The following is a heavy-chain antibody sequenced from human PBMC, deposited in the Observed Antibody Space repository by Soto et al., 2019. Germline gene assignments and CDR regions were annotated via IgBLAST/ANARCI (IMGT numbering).Heavy chain of an antibody. J-gene: IGHJ4*02. V-gene: IGHV3-23*01. CDR1: GFPFSSYA. CDR2: ISGSGGST. CDR3: TKDRYCSSTSCYAGCY. Sequence: GGSLRLSCAASGFPFSSYAMSWVRQAPGKGLEWVSGISGSGGSTSVADSVKGRFTISRDNSKNTLYLQMNSLRAEDTAVYYCTKDRYCSSTSCYAGCYWGQGTLVTVSS. D-gene: IGHD2-2*01.